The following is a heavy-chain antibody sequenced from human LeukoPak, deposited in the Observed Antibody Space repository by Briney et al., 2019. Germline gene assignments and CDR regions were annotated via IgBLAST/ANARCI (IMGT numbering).Heavy chain of an antibody. CDR1: GFSFSSYS. CDR2: ISSDSNYI. D-gene: IGHD3-3*01. Sequence: GGSLRLSCAASGFSFSSYSMTWIRQAPGKGLEWVSSISSDSNYISYADSLQGRFTISRDNAKNSLYLQMNSLRAEDTAVYYCARDYDLDYWGQGTLVTVSS. CDR3: ARDYDLDY. V-gene: IGHV3-21*01. J-gene: IGHJ4*02.